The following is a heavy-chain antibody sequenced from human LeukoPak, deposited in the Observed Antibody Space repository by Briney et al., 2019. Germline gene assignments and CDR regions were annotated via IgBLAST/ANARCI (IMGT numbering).Heavy chain of an antibody. CDR3: ARGSSSWFY. V-gene: IGHV4-34*01. D-gene: IGHD6-13*01. Sequence: PSETLSLTCAVYGGSFSGYYWNRIRQPPGKGLEWIGEINHSGSTNYNPSLKSRVTISVDTSKNQFSLKLSSVTATDTAVYYCARGSSSWFYWGQGTLVTVSS. CDR2: INHSGST. CDR1: GGSFSGYY. J-gene: IGHJ4*02.